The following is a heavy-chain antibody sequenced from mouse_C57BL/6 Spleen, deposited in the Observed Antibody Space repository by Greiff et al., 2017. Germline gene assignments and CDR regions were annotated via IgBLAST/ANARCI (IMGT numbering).Heavy chain of an antibody. D-gene: IGHD2-10*02. V-gene: IGHV14-3*01. J-gene: IGHJ4*01. CDR3: ARWRMVPSYAMDY. CDR1: GFNIKNTY. Sequence: EVQLVESVAELVRPGASVKLSCTASGFNIKNTYMHWVKQRPEQGLEWIGRIDPANGNTKYAPKFQGKATITADTSSNTAYLQLSSLTSEDTAIYYCARWRMVPSYAMDYWGQGTSVTVSS. CDR2: IDPANGNT.